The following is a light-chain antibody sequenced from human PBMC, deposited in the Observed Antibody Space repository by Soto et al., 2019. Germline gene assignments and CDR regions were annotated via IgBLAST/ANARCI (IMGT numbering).Light chain of an antibody. Sequence: EIVLTQSPGTLSLYPGERATLSCRASQSVGSNYLAWYQQKPGQAPRILIFGASNRATGIPARFSGSGSGTDFTLTISSLEPEDCAVYYCQQRSNWPPITFGQGTRLE. V-gene: IGKV3-11*01. CDR2: GAS. CDR1: QSVGSNY. J-gene: IGKJ5*01. CDR3: QQRSNWPPIT.